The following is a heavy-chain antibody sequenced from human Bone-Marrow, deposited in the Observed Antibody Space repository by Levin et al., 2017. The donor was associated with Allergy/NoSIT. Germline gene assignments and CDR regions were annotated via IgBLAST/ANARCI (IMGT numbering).Heavy chain of an antibody. CDR3: ARVLPITDLHIVRPDYGMDV. D-gene: IGHD2/OR15-2a*01. CDR2: IYYSGST. J-gene: IGHJ6*02. V-gene: IGHV4-30-4*01. Sequence: SQTRSLTCTVSGGSISSGDYYWSWIRQPPGKGLEWIGYIYYSGSTYYNPSLKSRVTISVDTSKNQFSLKLSSVTAADTAVYYCARVLPITDLHIVRPDYGMDVWGQGTTVTVSS. CDR1: GGSISSGDYY.